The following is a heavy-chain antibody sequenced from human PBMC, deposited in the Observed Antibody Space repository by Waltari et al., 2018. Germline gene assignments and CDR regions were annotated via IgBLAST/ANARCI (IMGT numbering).Heavy chain of an antibody. V-gene: IGHV1-69*13. Sequence: QVQLVQSGAEVKKPGSSVKVSCKASGGTFSSYAISWVRQAPGQGLEWMGRIIPIFGTANYAQKFQGRVTITADKSTSTAYMELSSLRSEDTAVYYCAREVGIFGVVYYYYYYMDVWGKGTTVTISS. CDR3: AREVGIFGVVYYYYYYMDV. CDR2: IIPIFGTA. D-gene: IGHD3-3*01. CDR1: GGTFSSYA. J-gene: IGHJ6*03.